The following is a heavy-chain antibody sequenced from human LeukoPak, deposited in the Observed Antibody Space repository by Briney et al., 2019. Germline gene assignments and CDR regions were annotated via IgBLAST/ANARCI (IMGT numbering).Heavy chain of an antibody. CDR3: AREDDSENWFDP. Sequence: PSQTLSLTCAVSGGSISSGSYSWSWIRQPPGKGLEWIGYVSHTGSTFYSPSLKSRVTISVDRSKNQFSLKLNSVTAADTAVYYCAREDDSENWFDPWGQGTLVTVSS. J-gene: IGHJ5*02. CDR1: GGSISSGSYS. D-gene: IGHD1-26*01. V-gene: IGHV4-30-2*01. CDR2: VSHTGST.